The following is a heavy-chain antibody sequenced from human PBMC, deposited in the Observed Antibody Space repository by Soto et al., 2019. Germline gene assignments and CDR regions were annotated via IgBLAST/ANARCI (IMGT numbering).Heavy chain of an antibody. Sequence: PGGSLRLSCAASGFTFSSYSMDWVRQAPGKGLEWVSYISSSSSTIYYPDSVKGRFTISRDNAKNSLYLQMNSLRAEDTAVYYCTRDGHSGYDSYWGQGTLVTVSS. CDR2: ISSSSSTI. CDR1: GFTFSSYS. J-gene: IGHJ4*02. V-gene: IGHV3-48*01. D-gene: IGHD5-12*01. CDR3: TRDGHSGYDSY.